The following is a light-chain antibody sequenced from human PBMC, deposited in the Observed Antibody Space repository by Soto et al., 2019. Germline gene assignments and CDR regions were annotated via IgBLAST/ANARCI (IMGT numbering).Light chain of an antibody. V-gene: IGKV3-20*01. CDR2: GAY. CDR3: QQYGTSPRT. J-gene: IGKJ1*01. Sequence: VLTQSPGILYLSPGERATLSCRASQSVINNYLAWYQQKPGQAPKLLISGAYSRASGIPDGFSGSGSGTDFTLTINRLEPEDFAVYYCQQYGTSPRTFGQGTKVDIK. CDR1: QSVINNY.